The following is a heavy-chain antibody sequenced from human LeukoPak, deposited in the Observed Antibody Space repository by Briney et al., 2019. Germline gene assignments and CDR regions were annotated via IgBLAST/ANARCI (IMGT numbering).Heavy chain of an antibody. V-gene: IGHV3-15*01. J-gene: IGHJ4*02. CDR3: TTDYEWELGLYDY. Sequence: GGSLRLSCAAPGFTFSNAWMSWVRQAPGEGLEWVGRIKSKTECETPDYAAPVKGRFPNSRDESKNTLYLQMNSLKTEDTAVFYWTTDYEWELGLYDYWGQGTLVTVSS. CDR2: IKSKTECETP. CDR1: GFTFSNAW. D-gene: IGHD1-26*01.